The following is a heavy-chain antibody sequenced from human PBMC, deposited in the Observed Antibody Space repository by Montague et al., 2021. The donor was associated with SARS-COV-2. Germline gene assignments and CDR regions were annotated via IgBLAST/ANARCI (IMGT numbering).Heavy chain of an antibody. D-gene: IGHD3-22*01. CDR1: GGSFSGYY. Sequence: TLSLTCAVYGGSFSGYYWSWIRQPPGKGLEWIGEINHSGSTNYNPSLKSRVTISVDTSKNQFSLKLSSVTAADTALYYCARDTRITMIVVVQGYGMDVWGQGTTVTVSS. CDR3: ARDTRITMIVVVQGYGMDV. J-gene: IGHJ6*02. V-gene: IGHV4-34*01. CDR2: INHSGST.